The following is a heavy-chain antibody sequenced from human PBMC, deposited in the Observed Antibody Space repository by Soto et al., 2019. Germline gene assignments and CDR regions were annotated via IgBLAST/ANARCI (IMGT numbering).Heavy chain of an antibody. CDR3: VKDDLVYAIPADFDY. V-gene: IGHV3-23*01. J-gene: IGHJ4*01. CDR1: GFAFSEYA. CDR2: ISGTGRGT. Sequence: GGSLRLSCAASGFAFSEYAMNCVRQAPGKGLEWVSVISGTGRGTYYADSVNGRFTISRDNCNNTVYLHMNSLRAEDTAVYYCVKDDLVYAIPADFDYWGQGTLVTVS. D-gene: IGHD2-8*01.